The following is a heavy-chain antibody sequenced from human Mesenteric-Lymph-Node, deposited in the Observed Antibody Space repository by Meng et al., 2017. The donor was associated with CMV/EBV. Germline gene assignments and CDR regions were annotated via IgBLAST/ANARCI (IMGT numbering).Heavy chain of an antibody. Sequence: ASVKVSCKASGYTFIGYYVQWVRQTPGQGFEWMGWIDPNNGDTDYARNFQGRVTMTRDTSISTAFMYLSGLESDDTAVYYCARGRGFVASWPPPYYFDFWGQGTPVTVSS. CDR3: ARGRGFVASWPPPYYFDF. CDR1: GYTFIGYY. J-gene: IGHJ4*02. D-gene: IGHD2-21*01. CDR2: IDPNNGDT. V-gene: IGHV1-2*02.